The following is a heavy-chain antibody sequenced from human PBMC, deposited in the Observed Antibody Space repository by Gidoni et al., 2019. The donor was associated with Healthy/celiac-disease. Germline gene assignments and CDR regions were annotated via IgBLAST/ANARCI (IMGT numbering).Heavy chain of an antibody. J-gene: IGHJ3*02. CDR2: IYSGGST. CDR1: GFPVSSNY. V-gene: IGHV3-53*02. Sequence: EVQLVETGGCLIQPGGSLLLSCAASGFPVSSNYMSWVRQAPGKGLEWVSVIYSGGSTYYAESVKGRFTISRENSKNTLYRQMNSLRAEDTAVYYCARVDGSGSADAFDIWGQGTMVTVAA. D-gene: IGHD3-10*01. CDR3: ARVDGSGSADAFDI.